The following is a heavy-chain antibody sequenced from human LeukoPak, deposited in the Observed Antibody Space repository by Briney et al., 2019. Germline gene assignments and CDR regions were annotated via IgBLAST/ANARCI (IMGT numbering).Heavy chain of an antibody. CDR1: GFTFSSYA. Sequence: GGSLRLSCAASGFTFSSYAMSWVRQAPGKGLEWVSAISGSGGSTYYADSVKDRFTISRDNSKNTLYLQMNSLRAEDTAVYYCAKDRGRYFDWAFDYWGQGTLVTVSS. V-gene: IGHV3-23*01. D-gene: IGHD3-9*01. CDR3: AKDRGRYFDWAFDY. J-gene: IGHJ4*02. CDR2: ISGSGGST.